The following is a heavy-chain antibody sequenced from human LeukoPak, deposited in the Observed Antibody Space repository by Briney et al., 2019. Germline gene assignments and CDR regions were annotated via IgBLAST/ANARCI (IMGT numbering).Heavy chain of an antibody. CDR1: GFTFSTHA. D-gene: IGHD1-26*01. CDR3: ARDTLLFRGTYYPFDY. Sequence: GGSLRLSCAASGFTFSTHAMTWVRQAPGKGLEWVSSITSSGNYIYYADSVKGRFTISRDNPTNSLFLQMNGLRAEDTAVYYCARDTLLFRGTYYPFDYWGQGTLVTVSS. CDR2: ITSSGNYI. J-gene: IGHJ4*02. V-gene: IGHV3-21*06.